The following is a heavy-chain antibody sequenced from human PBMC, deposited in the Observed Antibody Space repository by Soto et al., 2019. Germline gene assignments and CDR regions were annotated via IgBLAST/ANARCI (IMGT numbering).Heavy chain of an antibody. V-gene: IGHV4-59*01. CDR1: GGSITSSY. CDR3: ARGEDALFYSGLDV. Sequence: PSETLSLTCTVSGGSITSSYWSWIRRPPGKGLEWIAYIYDTGISGYTPSTSYNPSLKSRVTMSVDTSKSQFSLKLTSVTAADTAVYYCARGEDALFYSGLDVSGPGITVTVSS. J-gene: IGHJ6*02. CDR2: IYDTGISGYTPST.